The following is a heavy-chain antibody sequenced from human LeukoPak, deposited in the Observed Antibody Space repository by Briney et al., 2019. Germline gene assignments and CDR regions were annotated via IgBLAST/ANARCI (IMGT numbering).Heavy chain of an antibody. J-gene: IGHJ4*02. CDR3: ARVGQLVAMVFDY. CDR2: IYYSGST. D-gene: IGHD6-6*01. Sequence: SETLSLACTVSGGSISSSSYYWGWIRQPPGKGLEWIGSIYYSGSTYYNPSLKSRVTISVDTSKNQFSLKLSSVTAADTAVYYCARVGQLVAMVFDYWGQGTLVTVSS. CDR1: GGSISSSSYY. V-gene: IGHV4-39*07.